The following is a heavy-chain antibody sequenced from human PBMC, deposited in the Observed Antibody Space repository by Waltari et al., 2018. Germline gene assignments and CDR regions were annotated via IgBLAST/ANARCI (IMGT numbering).Heavy chain of an antibody. V-gene: IGHV3-74*02. CDR1: GFTFSSSS. D-gene: IGHD5-18*01. CDR3: ARASISRDTGNTFDS. CDR2: ISGDGACT. Sequence: EVQLVESGGGLVKPGGSLRLSCAASGFTFSSSSMNWVRQAPGKGPQWVARISGDGACTHYADSVRGRFTISRDNANNMVYLQMNSLSDDDTATYFCARASISRDTGNTFDSWGQGNLVTVSS. J-gene: IGHJ4*02.